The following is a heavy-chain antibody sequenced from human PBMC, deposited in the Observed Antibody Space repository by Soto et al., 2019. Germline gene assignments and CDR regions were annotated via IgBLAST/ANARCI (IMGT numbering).Heavy chain of an antibody. D-gene: IGHD3-10*01. J-gene: IGHJ6*02. CDR1: CGSISSYY. V-gene: IGHV4-59*01. Sequence: SETLSLTCTVSCGSISSYYWSWIRQPPGKGLEWIGYIYYSGSTNYNPSLKSRVTISVDTSKNQFSLKLSSVTAADTAVYYCAREARFGEPTIRYYYGMDVWGQGTTVTVSS. CDR2: IYYSGST. CDR3: AREARFGEPTIRYYYGMDV.